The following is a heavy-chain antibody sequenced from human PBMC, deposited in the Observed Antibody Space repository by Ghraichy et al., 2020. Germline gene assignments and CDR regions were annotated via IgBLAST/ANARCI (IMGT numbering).Heavy chain of an antibody. CDR1: GYTFTSYG. CDR2: ISAYNGNT. J-gene: IGHJ6*03. D-gene: IGHD4-11*01. V-gene: IGHV1-18*01. CDR3: ATLGSPYSRTDPWYYYYYMDV. Sequence: ASVKVSCKASGYTFTSYGISWVRQAPGQGLEWMGWISAYNGNTNYAQKLQGRVTMTTDTSTSTAYMELRSLRSDDTAVYYCATLGSPYSRTDPWYYYYYMDVWGKGTTVTVSS.